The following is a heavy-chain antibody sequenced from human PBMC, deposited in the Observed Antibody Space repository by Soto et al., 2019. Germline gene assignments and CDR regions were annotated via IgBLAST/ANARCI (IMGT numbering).Heavy chain of an antibody. J-gene: IGHJ6*02. D-gene: IGHD3-22*01. Sequence: ASVKVSCKASGYTFTSYGISWVRQAPGQGLEWMGWISAYNGNTNYAQKLQGRATMTTDTSTSTAYMELRSLRSDDTAVYYCARDHPTMIVVVIRYYYYGMDVWGQGTTVTVSS. CDR2: ISAYNGNT. V-gene: IGHV1-18*04. CDR3: ARDHPTMIVVVIRYYYYGMDV. CDR1: GYTFTSYG.